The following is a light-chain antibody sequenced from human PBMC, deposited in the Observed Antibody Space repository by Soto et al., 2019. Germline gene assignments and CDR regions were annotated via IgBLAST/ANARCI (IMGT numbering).Light chain of an antibody. CDR3: QHYHNWPPQYT. CDR2: GAS. V-gene: IGKV3-15*01. Sequence: EIVMTQAPASLSVSPGDVATLSCRASQSVARNVAWYQQKPGQGPRLLIHGASTRAVGVPSRFSGSGSGTDFTLTIRSLQSEDFAVYYCQHYHNWPPQYTFGQGTKLQIK. J-gene: IGKJ2*01. CDR1: QSVARN.